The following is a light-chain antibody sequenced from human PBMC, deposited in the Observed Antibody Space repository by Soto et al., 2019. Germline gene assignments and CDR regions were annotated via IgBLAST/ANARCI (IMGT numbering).Light chain of an antibody. V-gene: IGKV3-11*01. J-gene: IGKJ4*01. CDR2: DAS. CDR3: HQRSNWPPLT. CDR1: QSVSSY. Sequence: EIVLTQSPATLSLSPGERATLSCRASQSVSSYLAWYQQKPGQAPRLLIFDASNRATGIPARFSGSGSGTDFTLPISSLEPADFAVYYCHQRSNWPPLTFGGGTKVEIK.